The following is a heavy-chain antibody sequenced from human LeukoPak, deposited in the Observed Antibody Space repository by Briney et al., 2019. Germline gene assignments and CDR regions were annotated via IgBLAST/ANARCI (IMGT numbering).Heavy chain of an antibody. CDR3: ARSSGIAAAGTD. V-gene: IGHV3-9*01. D-gene: IGHD6-13*01. CDR2: ISWNRGGI. CDR1: GFTFDDYA. J-gene: IGHJ4*02. Sequence: GGSQRLSCAASGFTFDDYAMHWVRQAPGKGLEWVSGISWNRGGIGYADSVKGRFTISRDNAKNSLYLQMNSLRAEDTALYYCARSSGIAAAGTDWGQGTLVTVSS.